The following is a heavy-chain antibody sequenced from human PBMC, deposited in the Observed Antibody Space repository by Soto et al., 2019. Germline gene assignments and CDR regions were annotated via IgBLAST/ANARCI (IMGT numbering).Heavy chain of an antibody. CDR3: AHKGGGDRILDY. J-gene: IGHJ4*02. V-gene: IGHV2-5*02. CDR2: IYWDDAK. D-gene: IGHD3-16*01. CDR1: GFSLSTSGVG. Sequence: QITLKESGPTLVKPTQTLTLTCTFSGFSLSTSGVGVGWIRQPPGKALEWLVLIYWDDAKHYSPSLKSRLTITKDTSKNPVVLIMTNMDPVDTATYYWAHKGGGDRILDYWGQGTLVTVSS.